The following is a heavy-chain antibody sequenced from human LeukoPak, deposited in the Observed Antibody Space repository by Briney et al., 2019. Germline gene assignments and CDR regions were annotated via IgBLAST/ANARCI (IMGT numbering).Heavy chain of an antibody. CDR1: GGSISSYY. J-gene: IGHJ6*03. V-gene: IGHV4-4*09. Sequence: SETLSLTCTVSGGSISSYYWSWIRQPPGKGLEWIGYIYTSGSTNYNPSLKSRVTISVDTSKNQFSLKLSSVTAADTAVCYCARLATVTPPYYYYYMDVWGKGTTVTVSS. CDR3: ARLATVTPPYYYYYMDV. D-gene: IGHD4-11*01. CDR2: IYTSGST.